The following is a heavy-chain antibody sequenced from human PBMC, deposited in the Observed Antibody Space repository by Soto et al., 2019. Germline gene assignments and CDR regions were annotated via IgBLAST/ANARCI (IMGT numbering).Heavy chain of an antibody. D-gene: IGHD3-10*01. J-gene: IGHJ6*04. CDR2: INDSGST. V-gene: IGHV4-34*01. CDR3: ARGLLVWFGALSRRGDHDSEMDV. Sequence: QVQLQQWGAGLLKPSAILSLTCAVYGGSFSGYYWTWIRQSPGKGLEWIGEINDSGSTNYNPSLKSRVTISVDTSKKQVSLKLNSVNAADTAVYYCARGLLVWFGALSRRGDHDSEMDVWGKGTTVTVSS. CDR1: GGSFSGYY.